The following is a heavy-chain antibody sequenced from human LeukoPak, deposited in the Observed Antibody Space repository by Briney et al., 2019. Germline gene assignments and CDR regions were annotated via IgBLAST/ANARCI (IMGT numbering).Heavy chain of an antibody. CDR1: GFTFSDYY. V-gene: IGHV3-23*01. J-gene: IGHJ3*02. D-gene: IGHD6-13*01. Sequence: PGGSLRLSCAASGFTFSDYYMSWIRQAPGKGLEWVSAISGSGGSTYYADSVKGRFTISRDNSKNTLYLQMNSLRAEDTAVYYCARVSLREQQLVNSAAFDIWGQGTMVTVSS. CDR3: ARVSLREQQLVNSAAFDI. CDR2: ISGSGGST.